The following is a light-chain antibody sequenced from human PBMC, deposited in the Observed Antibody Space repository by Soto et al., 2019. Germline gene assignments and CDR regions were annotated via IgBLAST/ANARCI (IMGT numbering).Light chain of an antibody. CDR2: GAF. Sequence: EIVLTQSPATLSLSPGERATLSCRASPSVTTYLAWYQQKPGQAPRLVIYGAFNRATGIPARFSGSGSGTDFTLTISSLAPEDFAVYYCQQRNIWPPVTFGQGTRLEI. CDR3: QQRNIWPPVT. J-gene: IGKJ5*01. CDR1: PSVTTY. V-gene: IGKV3-11*01.